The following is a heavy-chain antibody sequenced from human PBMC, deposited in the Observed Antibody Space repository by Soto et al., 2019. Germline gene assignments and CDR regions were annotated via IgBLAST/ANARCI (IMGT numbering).Heavy chain of an antibody. CDR2: IYYSGST. Sequence: TLSLTCPVSGGSISSYYWSWIRQHPGKGPEWIGDIYYSGSTHYNPSLKSRVSISVDTSESQFSLKVTSVTAADTAVYFCARVQTLFGIINVFDYWGQGTLVTVAS. CDR1: GGSISSYY. V-gene: IGHV4-31*03. J-gene: IGHJ4*02. CDR3: ARVQTLFGIINVFDY. D-gene: IGHD3-16*01.